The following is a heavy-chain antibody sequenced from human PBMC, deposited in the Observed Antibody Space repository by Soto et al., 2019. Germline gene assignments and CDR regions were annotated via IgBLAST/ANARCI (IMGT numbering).Heavy chain of an antibody. CDR1: GGTFGNTA. D-gene: IGHD3-3*01. CDR3: ASDGDPGYSFWSGPLGGGRFDP. V-gene: IGHV1-69*12. J-gene: IGHJ5*02. Sequence: QVQLVQSGAEVKEPGSSVNVSCKTSGGTFGNTAVTWVRQVPGQGLEWIGGIVPLFGTANYAQKFRGRVMITADESPSTAYMDLSSLRSDDTAIYYCASDGDPGYSFWSGPLGGGRFDPWGQGTLVTVSS. CDR2: IVPLFGTA.